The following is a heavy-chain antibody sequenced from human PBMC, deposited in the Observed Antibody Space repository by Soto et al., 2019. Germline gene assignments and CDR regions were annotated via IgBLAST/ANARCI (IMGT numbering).Heavy chain of an antibody. CDR1: GVTFSSYD. V-gene: IGHV1-69*13. CDR2: IIPIFGTA. J-gene: IGHJ6*02. CDR3: ARPLTTVTDNTATLYDILTGYPPRDGYYYGMDV. D-gene: IGHD3-9*01. Sequence: SVKVSCKASGVTFSSYDISWVRQAPGQGLEWMGGIIPIFGTANYAQKFQGRVTITADESTSTAYMELSSLGSEDTAVYYCARPLTTVTDNTATLYDILTGYPPRDGYYYGMDVWGQGTTVTVSS.